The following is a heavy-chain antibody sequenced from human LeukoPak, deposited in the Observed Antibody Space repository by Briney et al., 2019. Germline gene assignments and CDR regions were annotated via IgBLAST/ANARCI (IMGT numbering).Heavy chain of an antibody. CDR2: IYYTGST. J-gene: IGHJ4*02. D-gene: IGHD6-13*01. CDR1: GGSISSSSYY. V-gene: IGHV4-39*07. Sequence: SETLSLTCTVSGGSISSSSYYWGWIRQPPGKGLEWIGSIYYTGSTYYNPSLKSRVTISVDTSKNQFSPKLTSVTAADTAVYYCARAVRIAAALYYFDYWGQGTLVTVSS. CDR3: ARAVRIAAALYYFDY.